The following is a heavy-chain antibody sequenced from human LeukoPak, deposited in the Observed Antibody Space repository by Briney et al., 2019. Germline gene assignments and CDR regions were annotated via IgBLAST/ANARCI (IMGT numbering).Heavy chain of an antibody. D-gene: IGHD3-10*01. Sequence: SETLSLTCTVSGYSISSGYYWGWIRQPPGKGLEWIGSIYHSGSTYYNPSLKSRVTISVDTSKNQFSLKLSSVTAADTAVYYCARRMITMVRGVIMYYYYYYMDVWGKGTTVTISS. J-gene: IGHJ6*03. CDR2: IYHSGST. V-gene: IGHV4-38-2*02. CDR1: GYSISSGYY. CDR3: ARRMITMVRGVIMYYYYYYMDV.